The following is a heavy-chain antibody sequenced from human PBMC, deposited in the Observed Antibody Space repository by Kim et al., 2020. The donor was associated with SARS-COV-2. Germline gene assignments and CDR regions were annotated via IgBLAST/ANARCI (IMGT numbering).Heavy chain of an antibody. J-gene: IGHJ4*02. CDR3: ARHSKGIVGAVDY. V-gene: IGHV4-39*01. Sequence: SPSHKSRVPISVDTSNNQFTLKLSSVTAADTAVYYCARHSKGIVGAVDYWGQGTLVTVSS. D-gene: IGHD1-26*01.